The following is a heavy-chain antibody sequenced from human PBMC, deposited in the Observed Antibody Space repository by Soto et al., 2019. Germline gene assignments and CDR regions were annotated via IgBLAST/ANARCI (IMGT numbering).Heavy chain of an antibody. CDR2: IIPIFGTA. CDR3: ARGNHRWLQLWYFDL. Sequence: QVQLVQSGAEVKKPGSSVTVSCKASGGTFSSYTISWVRQAPGQGLEWMGGIIPIFGTANYAQKFQGRVTITADEYTSTADMEVSSLRSEDTAVYYCARGNHRWLQLWYFDLWGRGTLVTVSS. J-gene: IGHJ2*01. V-gene: IGHV1-69*12. D-gene: IGHD5-12*01. CDR1: GGTFSSYT.